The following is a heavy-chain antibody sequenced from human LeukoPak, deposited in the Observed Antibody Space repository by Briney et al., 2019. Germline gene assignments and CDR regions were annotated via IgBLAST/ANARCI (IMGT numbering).Heavy chain of an antibody. CDR2: IYYSGST. CDR3: ASRRSDGYENAFDI. CDR1: GGSISSYY. D-gene: IGHD5-24*01. V-gene: IGHV4-59*12. Sequence: SETLSLTCTVSGGSISSYYWSWIRQPPGKGLEWIGYIYYSGSTNYSPSLKSRVTISVDTSKNQFSLKLSSVTAADTAVYYCASRRSDGYENAFDIWGQGTMVTVSS. J-gene: IGHJ3*02.